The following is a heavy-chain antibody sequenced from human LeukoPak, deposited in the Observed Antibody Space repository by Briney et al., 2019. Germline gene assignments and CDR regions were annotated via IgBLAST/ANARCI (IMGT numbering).Heavy chain of an antibody. CDR1: DGSIRSNNYY. CDR2: IYYSGST. D-gene: IGHD5-18*01. Sequence: SETLSLTCTVSDGSIRSNNYYWSWIRQPPGKGLEYIGYIYYSGSTNYNPSLKSRVTISVDTSKNQFSLKLSSVTAADTAVYYCARTEESGYSYGYFGYYYYMDVWGKGTTVTVSS. J-gene: IGHJ6*03. V-gene: IGHV4-61*01. CDR3: ARTEESGYSYGYFGYYYYMDV.